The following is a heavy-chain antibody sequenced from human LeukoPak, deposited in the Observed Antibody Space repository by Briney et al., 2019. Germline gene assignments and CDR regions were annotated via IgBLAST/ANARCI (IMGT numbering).Heavy chain of an antibody. V-gene: IGHV4-59*01. J-gene: IGHJ5*02. CDR3: ARETAMATNWFDP. CDR1: GGSISSYY. D-gene: IGHD5-18*01. Sequence: RPSETLSLTCTVSGGSISSYYWSWIRQPPGKGLEWIGYIYYSGSINYNPSLKSRVIISVGKSKNQFSLKLTSVTAADTAVYYCARETAMATNWFDPWGQGTLVTVSS. CDR2: IYYSGSI.